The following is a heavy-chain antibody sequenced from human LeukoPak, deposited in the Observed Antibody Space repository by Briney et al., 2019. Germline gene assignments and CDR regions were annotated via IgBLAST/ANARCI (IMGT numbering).Heavy chain of an antibody. CDR3: ARDFSNIAAAGTGWFDP. CDR2: IIPIFGTA. Sequence: ASVKVSCKASGGTFSSYAISWVRQAPGQGLEWMGGIIPIFGTANYAQKFQGRVTITADKSTSTAYMELSSLRSEDTAVYYCARDFSNIAAAGTGWFDPWGQGTLVTVSS. D-gene: IGHD6-13*01. J-gene: IGHJ5*02. CDR1: GGTFSSYA. V-gene: IGHV1-69*06.